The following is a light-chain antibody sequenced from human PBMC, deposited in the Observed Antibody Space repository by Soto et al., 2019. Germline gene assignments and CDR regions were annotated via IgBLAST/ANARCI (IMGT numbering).Light chain of an antibody. CDR2: GAS. J-gene: IGKJ3*01. V-gene: IGKV3-20*01. CDR3: QQYGSSRIFT. CDR1: QSVSSSY. Sequence: EIVLTQSPGTLSLSPGERATLSRRASQSVSSSYLAWYQQKPGQAPRLLIYGASSRATGIPDRFSGSGSGTDFTLIISRLEPEDIAVYYCQQYGSSRIFTFGPGTKVDIK.